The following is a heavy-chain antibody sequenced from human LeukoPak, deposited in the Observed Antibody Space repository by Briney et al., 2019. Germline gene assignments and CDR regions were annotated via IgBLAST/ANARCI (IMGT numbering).Heavy chain of an antibody. D-gene: IGHD5-18*01. CDR3: ARYTWIQSIFGLNWFDP. CDR2: IIPIFGTA. Sequence: SVKVSCKASGGTFSSYAISWVRQAPGQGLEWMGGIIPIFGTANYAQKFQGRVTITADESTSTAYMELSSLRSEDTAVYYCARYTWIQSIFGLNWFDPWGQGTLVTVSS. V-gene: IGHV1-69*13. J-gene: IGHJ5*02. CDR1: GGTFSSYA.